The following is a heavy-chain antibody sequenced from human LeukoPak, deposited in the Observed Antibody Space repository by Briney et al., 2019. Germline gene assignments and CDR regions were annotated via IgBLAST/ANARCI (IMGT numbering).Heavy chain of an antibody. Sequence: GGSLRLSCAASGFTFSSYGMHWVRQAPGKGLEWVAVIWYDGSNKYYADSVKGRFTISRDNSKNTLYLQMNSLRAEDTAVYYCGKGGGGGGYKGGLFDYWGQGTLVTVSS. CDR2: IWYDGSNK. D-gene: IGHD5-24*01. J-gene: IGHJ4*02. V-gene: IGHV3-33*06. CDR3: GKGGGGGGYKGGLFDY. CDR1: GFTFSSYG.